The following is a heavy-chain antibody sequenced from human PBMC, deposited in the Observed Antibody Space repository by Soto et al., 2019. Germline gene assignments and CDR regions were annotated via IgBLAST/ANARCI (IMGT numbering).Heavy chain of an antibody. V-gene: IGHV1-69*12. CDR2: IIPIFGTA. D-gene: IGHD2-15*01. J-gene: IGHJ6*02. CDR1: GGTFSTYA. CDR3: ARHPGRPYYYYGMDV. Sequence: QVQLVQSGAEVKKPGSSVKVSCKASGGTFSTYAISWVRQAPGQGLEWMGGIIPIFGTADYEQKFQGRVTITADESTSTAYMELSSLRSQDTAVYYCARHPGRPYYYYGMDVWGQVTKVTVYS.